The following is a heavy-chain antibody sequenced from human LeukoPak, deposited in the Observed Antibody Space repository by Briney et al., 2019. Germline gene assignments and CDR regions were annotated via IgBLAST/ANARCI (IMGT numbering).Heavy chain of an antibody. CDR2: ISAGGDST. CDR1: GFTFSSYA. V-gene: IGHV3-23*01. Sequence: SGGSLRLSCAASGFTFSSYAMTWVRQAPGKGLEWVSGISAGGDSTNYADSVKGRFTISRDDATNSLYLQMNSLIAEDTAVYYCARDTYYYYYMDVWGKGTTVTVSS. CDR3: ARDTYYYYYMDV. J-gene: IGHJ6*03.